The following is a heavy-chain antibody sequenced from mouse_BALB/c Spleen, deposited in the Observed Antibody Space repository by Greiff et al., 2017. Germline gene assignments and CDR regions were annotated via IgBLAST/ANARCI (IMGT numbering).Heavy chain of an antibody. CDR3: ARLYGYDERGYAMDY. CDR2: ISDGGSYT. J-gene: IGHJ4*01. D-gene: IGHD2-2*01. Sequence: EVKLMESGGGLVKPGGSLKLSCAASGFTFSDYYMYWVRQTPEKRLEWVATISDGGSYTYYPDSVKGRFTISRDNAKNNLYLQMSSLKSEDTAMYYCARLYGYDERGYAMDYWGQGTSVTVSS. V-gene: IGHV5-4*02. CDR1: GFTFSDYY.